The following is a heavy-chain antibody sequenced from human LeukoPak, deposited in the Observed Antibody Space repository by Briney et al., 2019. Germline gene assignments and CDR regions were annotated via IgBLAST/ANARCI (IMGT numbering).Heavy chain of an antibody. V-gene: IGHV1-24*01. D-gene: IGHD3-22*01. Sequence: ASVKVSCKVSGYTLTELSMHWVRQAPGKGLEWMGGFDPEDGETIYAQKFQGRVTMTEDTSTDTAYMELSSLRSEDMAVYYCATDRGDSSGYYYVLDYWGQGTLVTVSS. CDR3: ATDRGDSSGYYYVLDY. CDR1: GYTLTELS. J-gene: IGHJ4*02. CDR2: FDPEDGET.